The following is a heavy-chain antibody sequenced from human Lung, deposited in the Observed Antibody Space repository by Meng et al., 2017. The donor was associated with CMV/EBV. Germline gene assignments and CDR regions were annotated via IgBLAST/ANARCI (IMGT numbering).Heavy chain of an antibody. CDR3: ARRADWKLYGIDV. CDR2: VFPGDSDT. J-gene: IGHJ6*02. D-gene: IGHD1-1*01. CDR1: GYRFSDHW. Sequence: GESXKISCKGSGYRFSDHWSAWVRQMPGKGLEWMGIVFPGDSDTRNSPSFQGQVTISADKSISTAYLQWSSLKASDTAIYYCARRADWKLYGIDVWGQGPTVTVSS. V-gene: IGHV5-51*01.